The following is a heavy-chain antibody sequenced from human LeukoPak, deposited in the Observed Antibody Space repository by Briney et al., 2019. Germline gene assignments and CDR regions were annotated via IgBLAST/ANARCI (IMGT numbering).Heavy chain of an antibody. CDR2: ISGSGGST. J-gene: IGHJ4*02. D-gene: IGHD6-19*01. CDR3: AKGAPYSSGWSPVDY. V-gene: IGHV3-23*01. CDR1: GSTFSSYA. Sequence: GGSLRLSCAASGSTFSSYAMSWVRQAPGKGLEGVSAISGSGGSTYYADSVKGRFTISRDNSKNTLYLQMNSLRAEDTAVYYCAKGAPYSSGWSPVDYWGQGTLVTVSS.